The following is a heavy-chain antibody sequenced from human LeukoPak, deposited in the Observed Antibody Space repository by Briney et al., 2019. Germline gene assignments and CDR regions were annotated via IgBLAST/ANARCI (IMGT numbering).Heavy chain of an antibody. Sequence: GGSLRLSCAASGFTFSTYALHWIRQAPGKGLEWVAAITSDGSKKYYADSVKGRFTISRDNSKNTLYLQMNSLRADDTAVYFCARTSLHYFGSGSYSLDVFDIWGQGIMVTVSS. CDR3: ARTSLHYFGSGSYSLDVFDI. J-gene: IGHJ3*02. CDR1: GFTFSTYA. CDR2: ITSDGSKK. D-gene: IGHD3-10*01. V-gene: IGHV3-30-3*01.